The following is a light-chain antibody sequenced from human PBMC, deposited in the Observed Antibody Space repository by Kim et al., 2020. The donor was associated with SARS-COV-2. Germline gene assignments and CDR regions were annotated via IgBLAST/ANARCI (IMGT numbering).Light chain of an antibody. CDR2: WAS. CDR3: QQYYSTLMYS. Sequence: DIVMTQSPDSLTLSLGERATIHCKSSQSLLYSSNNKNYLAWFQKKPGQPPKRLIFWASIRDPGVPDRFSGSGSATDFTLTISSLQADDVATYYCQQYYSTLMYSFGQGTKLEIK. J-gene: IGKJ2*03. CDR1: QSLLYSSNNKNY. V-gene: IGKV4-1*01.